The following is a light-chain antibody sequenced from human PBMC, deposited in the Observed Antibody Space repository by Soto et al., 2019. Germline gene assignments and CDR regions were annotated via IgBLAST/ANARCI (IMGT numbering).Light chain of an antibody. CDR3: QNIAISTT. CDR1: HNIERW. CDR2: DAS. V-gene: IGKV1-5*01. Sequence: IQMTQSPSTLSASVGDRVTITCRASHNIERWMAWYQQKPGKAPSLLIFDASTLHSGVPSRFSGSGSGTDFTLTISSLQPDDLAPYYCQNIAISTTFVQGTKFDIK. J-gene: IGKJ1*01.